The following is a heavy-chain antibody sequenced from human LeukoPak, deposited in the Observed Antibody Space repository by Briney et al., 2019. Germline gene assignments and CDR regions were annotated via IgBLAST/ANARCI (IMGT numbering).Heavy chain of an antibody. J-gene: IGHJ5*02. D-gene: IGHD2-2*01. CDR3: ARVIVVVPAAMPAWFDP. CDR1: GGSISSNSYY. Sequence: PSETLSLTCTVSGGSISSNSYYWSWIRQPAGKGLEWIGRIYTSGSINYNPSLKSRVTISVDTSKSQFSLKLSSVTAADTAVYYCARVIVVVPAAMPAWFDPWGQGTLVTVSS. V-gene: IGHV4-61*02. CDR2: IYTSGSI.